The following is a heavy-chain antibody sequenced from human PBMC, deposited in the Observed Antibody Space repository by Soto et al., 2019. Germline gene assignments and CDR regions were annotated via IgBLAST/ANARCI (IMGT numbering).Heavy chain of an antibody. Sequence: GVSPRLSFRASELSFSVYWMTWVRQAPGKGLERVASIKQDGSEDDYVDSAKGRFTISTHNAKNSLYLQMDSLGGEGTAVYYGGRDHRGIAVAGTAFDYWGEGSLVTV. D-gene: IGHD6-19*01. CDR2: IKQDGSED. J-gene: IGHJ4*02. CDR3: GRDHRGIAVAGTAFDY. CDR1: ELSFSVYW. V-gene: IGHV3-7*05.